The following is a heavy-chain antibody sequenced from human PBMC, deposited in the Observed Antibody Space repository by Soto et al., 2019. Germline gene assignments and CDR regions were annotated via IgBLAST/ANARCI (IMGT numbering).Heavy chain of an antibody. CDR3: AREQQWLVPFRYFDL. J-gene: IGHJ2*01. D-gene: IGHD6-19*01. CDR1: GFTVSSNY. CDR2: IYSGGST. V-gene: IGHV3-66*01. Sequence: EVQLVESGGGLVQPGGSLRLSCAASGFTVSSNYMSWVRQAPGKGLEWVSIIYSGGSTYYADSVKGSFTISRDNSKNTLYLQMNSLRAEDTAVYFCAREQQWLVPFRYFDLWGRGTLVTVSS.